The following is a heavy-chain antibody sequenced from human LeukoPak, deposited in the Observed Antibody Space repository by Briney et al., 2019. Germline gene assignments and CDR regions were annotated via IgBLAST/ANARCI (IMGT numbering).Heavy chain of an antibody. D-gene: IGHD2-15*01. Sequence: ASVKVSCKASGYTFTSYGISLVRQAPGQGLEWMGWISAYNGNTNYAQKLQGRVTMTTDTSTSTAYMELRSLRSDDTAVYYCARVPIVVVVAATIDYWDQGTLVTVSS. CDR2: ISAYNGNT. V-gene: IGHV1-18*01. CDR3: ARVPIVVVVAATIDY. J-gene: IGHJ4*02. CDR1: GYTFTSYG.